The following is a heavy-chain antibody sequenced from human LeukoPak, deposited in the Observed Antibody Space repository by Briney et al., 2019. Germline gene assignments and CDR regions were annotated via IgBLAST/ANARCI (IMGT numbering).Heavy chain of an antibody. Sequence: ASVKVSCKASGGTFSSYAISWVRQAPGQGLEWMGRIIPILGIANYAQKFQGRVTMTTDTSTSTAYMELRSLRSDDTAVYYCARDLGDFDYWGQGTLVTVSS. CDR2: IIPILGIA. V-gene: IGHV1-69*04. J-gene: IGHJ4*02. CDR1: GGTFSSYA. CDR3: ARDLGDFDY. D-gene: IGHD3-16*01.